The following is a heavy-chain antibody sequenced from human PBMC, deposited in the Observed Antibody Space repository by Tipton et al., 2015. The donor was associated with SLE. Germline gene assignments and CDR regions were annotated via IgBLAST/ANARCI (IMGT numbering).Heavy chain of an antibody. J-gene: IGHJ4*02. V-gene: IGHV4-59*01. Sequence: TLSLTCTVSGGSISSYYWSWIRQPPGKGLEWIGYIYDSQRTNYNPSLESRVTISIDMSEKQFSLRLSSMTAADTAVYYCARVGVGDYWSGYYTDYWGQGILVTVSS. D-gene: IGHD3-3*01. CDR3: ARVGVGDYWSGYYTDY. CDR1: GGSISSYY. CDR2: IYDSQRT.